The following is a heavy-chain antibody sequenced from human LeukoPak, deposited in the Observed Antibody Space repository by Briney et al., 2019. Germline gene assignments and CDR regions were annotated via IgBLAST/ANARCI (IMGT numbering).Heavy chain of an antibody. J-gene: IGHJ4*02. V-gene: IGHV1-69*04. CDR2: IIPILGIA. Sequence: SVKVSCKASGGTFSSYAISWVRQAPGQGLEWMGRIIPILGIANYAQKFQGRVTITADKSTSTACMELSSLRSEDTAVYYCARVVVVPAAIRNTLPLDYWGQGTLVTVSS. CDR1: GGTFSSYA. D-gene: IGHD2-2*01. CDR3: ARVVVVPAAIRNTLPLDY.